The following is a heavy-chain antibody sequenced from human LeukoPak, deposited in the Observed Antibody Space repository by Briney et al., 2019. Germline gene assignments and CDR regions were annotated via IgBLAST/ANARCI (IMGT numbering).Heavy chain of an antibody. CDR1: GFTVSSYG. J-gene: IGHJ6*03. V-gene: IGHV3-30*02. D-gene: IGHD2-2*01. CDR2: IRYDGSNK. Sequence: GGSLRLSCAASGFTVSSYGMHWVRQAPGKGLEWVAFIRYDGSNKYYADSVKGRFTISRDNSKNTLYLQMNSLRAEDTAVYYCAYCSSTSCWGDYYYYMDVWGKGTTVTVSS. CDR3: AYCSSTSCWGDYYYYMDV.